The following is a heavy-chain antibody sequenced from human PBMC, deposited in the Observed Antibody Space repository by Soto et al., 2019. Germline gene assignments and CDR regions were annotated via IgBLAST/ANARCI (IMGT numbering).Heavy chain of an antibody. D-gene: IGHD3-22*01. J-gene: IGHJ5*02. CDR3: ARPKASSGYYYDGSYYWFDP. CDR1: GFTFSSYA. Sequence: GGSLRLSCAASGFTFSSYAMHWVRQAPGKGLEWVAVILYDGSNKYYADSVKGRFTISRDNSKNTLYLQMNSLRAEDTAVYYCARPKASSGYYYDGSYYWFDPWGQGTLVTVSS. CDR2: ILYDGSNK. V-gene: IGHV3-30-3*01.